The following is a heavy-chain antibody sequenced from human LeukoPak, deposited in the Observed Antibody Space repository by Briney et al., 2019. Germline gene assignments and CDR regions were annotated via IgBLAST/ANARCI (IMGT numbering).Heavy chain of an antibody. CDR3: ASQWLGFRVFDY. CDR2: IYYSGGT. CDR1: GGSTSSGDYY. Sequence: PSETLSLTCTVSGGSTSSGDYYGSWIRQPPRKGLEWIGYIYYSGGTYYNPSLKSRVTISVDTSKNQLSLKLITVTAADTAVYYCASQWLGFRVFDYWGQGTLVTVSS. V-gene: IGHV4-30-4*01. J-gene: IGHJ4*02. D-gene: IGHD5-12*01.